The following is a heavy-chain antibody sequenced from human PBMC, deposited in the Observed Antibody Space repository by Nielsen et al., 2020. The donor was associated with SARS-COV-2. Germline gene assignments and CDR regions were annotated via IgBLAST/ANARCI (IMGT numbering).Heavy chain of an antibody. CDR1: GGSISSSSYY. D-gene: IGHD4-11*01. Sequence: SETLSLTCTVSGGSISSSSYYWGWIRQPPGKGLEWIGSIYYSGSTYYNPSLKSRVTISVDTSKNQFSLKLSSVTAADTAVYYCARVMTTVTYYYYYMDVWGKGTTVTVSS. CDR2: IYYSGST. V-gene: IGHV4-39*07. CDR3: ARVMTTVTYYYYYMDV. J-gene: IGHJ6*03.